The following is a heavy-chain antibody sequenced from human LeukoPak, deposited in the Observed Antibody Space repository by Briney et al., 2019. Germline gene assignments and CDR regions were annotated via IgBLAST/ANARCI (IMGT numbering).Heavy chain of an antibody. V-gene: IGHV4-34*01. CDR1: GGSFSGYY. Sequence: SETLSLTCAVYGGSFSGYYWSWIRQPPGKGLEWIGEINHSGSTNYNPSLKSRVTMSVDTSKNQFSLKLSSVTALDTAVYYCARTGSGWYSNWFDPWGQGTLVTVSS. CDR3: ARTGSGWYSNWFDP. J-gene: IGHJ5*02. D-gene: IGHD6-19*01. CDR2: INHSGST.